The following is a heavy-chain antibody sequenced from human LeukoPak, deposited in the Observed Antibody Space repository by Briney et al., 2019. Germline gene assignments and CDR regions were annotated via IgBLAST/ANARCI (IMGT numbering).Heavy chain of an antibody. J-gene: IGHJ4*02. CDR2: IIPIFGIA. CDR1: GGTFSSYA. CDR3: ARDNTMVIGLVDY. D-gene: IGHD3-10*01. V-gene: IGHV1-69*04. Sequence: ASVKASCKASGGTFSSYAISWVRQAPGQGLEWMGRIIPIFGIANYAQKFQGRVTITADKSTSTAYMELSSLRSEDTAVYYCARDNTMVIGLVDYWGQGTLVTVSS.